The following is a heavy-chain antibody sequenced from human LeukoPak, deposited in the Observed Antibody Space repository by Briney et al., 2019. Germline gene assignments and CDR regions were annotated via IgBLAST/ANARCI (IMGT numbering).Heavy chain of an antibody. V-gene: IGHV3-30*18. CDR2: ISYDGTNK. D-gene: IGHD1-26*01. CDR3: AKDSGSYTSASFDP. Sequence: GGSLRLSCAGSGFTFSNYGMHWVRQAPGKGPEWVAVISYDGTNKYYADSVKGRFTISRDNSKNTLYLQMNSLRAEDTAVYYCAKDSGSYTSASFDPWGQGTLVTVSS. CDR1: GFTFSNYG. J-gene: IGHJ5*02.